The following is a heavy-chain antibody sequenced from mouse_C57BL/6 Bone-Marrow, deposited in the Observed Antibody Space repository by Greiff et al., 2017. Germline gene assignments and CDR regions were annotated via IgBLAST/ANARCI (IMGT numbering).Heavy chain of an antibody. CDR3: AREGVYYSSPWFAY. Sequence: EVMLVESVAELVRPGASVKLSCTASGFNIKNTYMHWVKQRPEQGLEWIGRIDPANGNTKYAPKFQGKATITADTSSNSAYVQLSSLTSEDTAIYCCAREGVYYSSPWFAYWGQGTLVTVSA. CDR2: IDPANGNT. CDR1: GFNIKNTY. D-gene: IGHD1-1*01. V-gene: IGHV14-3*01. J-gene: IGHJ3*01.